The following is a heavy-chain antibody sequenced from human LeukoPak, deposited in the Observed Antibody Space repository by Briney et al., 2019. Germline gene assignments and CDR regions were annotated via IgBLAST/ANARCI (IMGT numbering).Heavy chain of an antibody. CDR1: GYTFTGYY. V-gene: IGHV1-2*02. CDR3: ARGTYYYDSSGYYYDY. J-gene: IGHJ4*02. Sequence: ASVKVSCKASGYTFTGYYMHWVRQAPGQGLEWMGWINPNSGGTNYAQKLQGRVTMTRDTSISTAYMELSRLRSDDTAVYYCARGTYYYDSSGYYYDYWGQGTLVTVSS. CDR2: INPNSGGT. D-gene: IGHD3-22*01.